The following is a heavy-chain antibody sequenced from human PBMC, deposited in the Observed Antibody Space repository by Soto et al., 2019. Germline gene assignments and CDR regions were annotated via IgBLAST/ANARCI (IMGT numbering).Heavy chain of an antibody. CDR3: AHVYWAASGTRYYFDH. J-gene: IGHJ4*02. D-gene: IGHD6-13*01. Sequence: QITLTESGPTLVKPTQTLTLTCTFSGFSFSTGAVGVGWIRQPPGKALEFLALIYWDDDKRYRPSLKNKITITKDNSRNQVVLTMTDLEPEDTATYYCAHVYWAASGTRYYFDHWGQGTLVTVSS. CDR1: GFSFSTGAVG. V-gene: IGHV2-5*02. CDR2: IYWDDDK.